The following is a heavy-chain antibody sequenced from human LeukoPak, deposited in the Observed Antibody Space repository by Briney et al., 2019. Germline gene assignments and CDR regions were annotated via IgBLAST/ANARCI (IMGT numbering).Heavy chain of an antibody. CDR3: AKGQAGYFDF. Sequence: PGGSLRLSCAASGFTFSNYGMHWVRQDPGKGMEWVALISYDGNTKYYASSVKGRFNISRDNAKNTLSVQMDSLRPEDTAVYYCAKGQAGYFDFWGQGTLVTVSS. V-gene: IGHV3-30*18. CDR1: GFTFSNYG. CDR2: ISYDGNTK. D-gene: IGHD6-19*01. J-gene: IGHJ4*02.